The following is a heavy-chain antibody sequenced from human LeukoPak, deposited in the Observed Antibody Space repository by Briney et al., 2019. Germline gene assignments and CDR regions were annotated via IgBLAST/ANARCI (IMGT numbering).Heavy chain of an antibody. D-gene: IGHD2-2*01. CDR1: GYTFTSYD. CDR3: ARGNIVVVTAATMGDYHYYYMDV. Sequence: ASVKVSCKASGYTFTSYDINWVRQATGQGLEWMGGMNPNSGNTGYAKKFQGRVTITRNTSISTTYMELSSVRSEATAWHYCARGNIVVVTAATMGDYHYYYMDVWGKGPTVHVSS. CDR2: MNPNSGNT. V-gene: IGHV1-8*03. J-gene: IGHJ6*03.